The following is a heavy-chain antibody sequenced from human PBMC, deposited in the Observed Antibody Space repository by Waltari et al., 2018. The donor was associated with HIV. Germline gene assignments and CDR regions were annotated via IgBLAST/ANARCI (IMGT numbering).Heavy chain of an antibody. V-gene: IGHV3-53*01. J-gene: IGHJ1*01. CDR3: ATHYEASGHEYFEH. D-gene: IGHD1-26*01. CDR2: IYIGGST. Sequence: EVQLVESGGALIQPGGSLRLSCAVSGFNVRTKYMSGVRQAPGKGLEWVSVIYIGGSTYYADSVKGRFTISRDEFRNTLNLQMNSLRVGDTAVYYCATHYEASGHEYFEHWGPGTLVAVSS. CDR1: GFNVRTKY.